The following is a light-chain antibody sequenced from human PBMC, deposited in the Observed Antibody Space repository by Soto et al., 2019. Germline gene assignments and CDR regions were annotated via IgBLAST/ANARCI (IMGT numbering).Light chain of an antibody. CDR2: KAS. J-gene: IGKJ4*01. Sequence: DNQMTQSPSTLSASVGDRVTITCRASQSISSWLAWYQQKPGKAPKLLIYKASSLESGVPSRFSGSGSGTEFTLTISSLQPDDFATYYCQQYNSSPLTFGGGTKVEIK. V-gene: IGKV1-5*03. CDR1: QSISSW. CDR3: QQYNSSPLT.